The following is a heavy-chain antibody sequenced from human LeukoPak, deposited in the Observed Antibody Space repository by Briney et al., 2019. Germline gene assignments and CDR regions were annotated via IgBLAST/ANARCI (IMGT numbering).Heavy chain of an antibody. CDR2: ISAYNGNT. D-gene: IGHD6-13*01. V-gene: IGHV1-18*01. Sequence: ASVKVSCKASGYTFTSYGISWVRQAPGQGLEWMGWISAYNGNTNYAQKLQGRVTMTTDTSTSTAYMELRSLRSDDTAVYCCARESLAYSSSWYDYWGQGTLVTVSS. CDR3: ARESLAYSSSWYDY. J-gene: IGHJ4*02. CDR1: GYTFTSYG.